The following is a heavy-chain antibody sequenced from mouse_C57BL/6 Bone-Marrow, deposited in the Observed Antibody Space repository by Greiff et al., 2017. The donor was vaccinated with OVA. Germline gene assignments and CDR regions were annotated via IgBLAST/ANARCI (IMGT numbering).Heavy chain of an antibody. V-gene: IGHV2-2*02. CDR3: ARNDCYGPFAY. Sequence: VQLPQSGPGLVQPSQSLSITCTVSGFSLTSYGVHWVRQSPGKGLEWLGVIWSGGRTDYNAAFISRLSISKDNSKVQVFFRMNSLQATDTAIDYCARNDCYGPFAYWGQGTLVTVSA. CDR2: IWSGGRT. CDR1: GFSLTSYG. D-gene: IGHD1-1*01. J-gene: IGHJ3*01.